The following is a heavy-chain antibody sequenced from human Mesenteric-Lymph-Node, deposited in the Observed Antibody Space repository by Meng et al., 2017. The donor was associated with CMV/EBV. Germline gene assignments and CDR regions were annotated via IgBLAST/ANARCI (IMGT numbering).Heavy chain of an antibody. V-gene: IGHV4-31*02. CDR1: GGSISSGGYY. CDR3: AKASVQLGSRWFDP. Sequence: SGGSISSGGYYWSWIRQHPGKGLEWIGYIYYSGSTYYNPSLKSRVTISVDTSKNQFSLKLSSVTAADTAVYYCAKASVQLGSRWFDPWGQGTPVTVSS. D-gene: IGHD5-18*01. CDR2: IYYSGST. J-gene: IGHJ5*02.